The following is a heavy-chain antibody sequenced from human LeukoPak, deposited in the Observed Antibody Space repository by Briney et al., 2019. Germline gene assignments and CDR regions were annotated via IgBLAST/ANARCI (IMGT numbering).Heavy chain of an antibody. V-gene: IGHV3-48*02. Sequence: GGSLRLSCAVSGFTFSNYDMNWVRQAPGKGLEWVSYLSTNSRSLYYANSVKGRFTISRDNARNSLYLQMNSLRDEDTAVYYCARAHSQNSGSHDWGQGTLVTVSS. CDR2: LSTNSRSL. J-gene: IGHJ4*02. CDR3: ARAHSQNSGSHD. D-gene: IGHD1-26*01. CDR1: GFTFSNYD.